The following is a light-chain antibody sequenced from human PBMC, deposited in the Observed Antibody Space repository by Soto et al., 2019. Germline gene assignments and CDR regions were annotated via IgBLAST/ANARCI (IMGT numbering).Light chain of an antibody. Sequence: DIQMTQSPSTLSASVGDRVTITCRASQSISSWLAWYQQKPGKAPKLLIYKASSLESGVPSRFSGSGSGTEFTLTISSLQPGDFATYYCQQYNSYPWKFGQGTKVEIK. J-gene: IGKJ1*01. CDR1: QSISSW. V-gene: IGKV1-5*03. CDR2: KAS. CDR3: QQYNSYPWK.